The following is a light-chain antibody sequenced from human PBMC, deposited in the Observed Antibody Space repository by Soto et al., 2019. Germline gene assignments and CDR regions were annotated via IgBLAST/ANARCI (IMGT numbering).Light chain of an antibody. Sequence: DIQMTQSPSTLSGSVGDRVTITCRASQTISSWLAWYQQKPGKAPKLLIYKASTLKSGVPSRFSGSGSGTEFTLTISSLQPDDFATYYCQYLNSFPLTFGGGTKVEIK. V-gene: IGKV1-5*03. CDR2: KAS. CDR1: QTISSW. CDR3: QYLNSFPLT. J-gene: IGKJ4*01.